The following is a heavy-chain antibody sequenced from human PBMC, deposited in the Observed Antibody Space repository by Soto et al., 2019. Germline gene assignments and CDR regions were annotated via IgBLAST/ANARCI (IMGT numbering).Heavy chain of an antibody. Sequence: GGPLRLSCAASGFTFSSYAMHWVRQAPGKGLEWVAVISYDGSNKYYADSVKGRFTISRDNSKNTLYLQMNSLRAEDTAVYYCARALGILTGRSYYGMDVWGQGTTVTVSS. CDR2: ISYDGSNK. D-gene: IGHD3-9*01. J-gene: IGHJ6*02. V-gene: IGHV3-30-3*01. CDR1: GFTFSSYA. CDR3: ARALGILTGRSYYGMDV.